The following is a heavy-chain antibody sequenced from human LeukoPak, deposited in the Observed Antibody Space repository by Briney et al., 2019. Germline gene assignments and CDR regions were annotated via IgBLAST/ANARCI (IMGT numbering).Heavy chain of an antibody. V-gene: IGHV4-39*01. Sequence: ASETLSLTCAVSGVSISGSYYYWGWIRQPPGKGLEWIGNIYYSGSTYYNASLQSRVTISIDTSKNQFSLRLNSVTAADTAMYFCVKSGGYGLIDYWGQGTLVTVPS. CDR3: VKSGGYGLIDY. CDR2: IYYSGST. CDR1: GVSISGSYYY. D-gene: IGHD1-26*01. J-gene: IGHJ4*02.